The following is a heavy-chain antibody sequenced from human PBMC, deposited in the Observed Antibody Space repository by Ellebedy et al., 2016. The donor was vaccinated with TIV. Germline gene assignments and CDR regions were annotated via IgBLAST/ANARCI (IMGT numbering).Heavy chain of an antibody. CDR2: ITSINT. J-gene: IGHJ4*02. CDR3: AKSPSRKPGLVDS. CDR1: GLTFSSHA. Sequence: GESLKISCAASGLTFSSHAMSWVRQAPGKGLELVSTITSINTHYADSVKGRFIISRDNSKNTLYLQMNSLRAEDTAVYYCAKSPSRKPGLVDSWGQGTLVTVSS. V-gene: IGHV3-23*01. D-gene: IGHD1-14*01.